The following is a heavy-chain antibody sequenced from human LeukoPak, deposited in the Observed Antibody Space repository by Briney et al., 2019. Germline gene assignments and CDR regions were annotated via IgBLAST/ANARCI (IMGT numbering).Heavy chain of an antibody. CDR3: ARESRPQWLATGPVDY. D-gene: IGHD6-19*01. CDR2: INPSDGST. V-gene: IGHV1-46*01. Sequence: ASVKVSCKASGYTFTSYSMHWVRQAPGQGLEWMGIINPSDGSTSYAQKFQGRVTMARDMPTSTVYMELSSLRSEDTAVYYCARESRPQWLATGPVDYWGQGTLVAVTS. J-gene: IGHJ4*02. CDR1: GYTFTSYS.